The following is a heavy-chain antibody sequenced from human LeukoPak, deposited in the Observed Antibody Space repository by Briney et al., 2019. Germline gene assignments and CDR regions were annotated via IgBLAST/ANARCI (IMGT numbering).Heavy chain of an antibody. Sequence: GGSLRLSCAASGFTFTNYNMNWVRQAPGKGLEWVSSISSSSSYIYYADSVKGRFTISRDNAKNSLSLQMNSLRAEDTAVYYCARGVSGGYFDFWGQGTLVAVSP. CDR1: GFTFTNYN. V-gene: IGHV3-21*01. CDR2: ISSSSSYI. D-gene: IGHD4-23*01. CDR3: ARGVSGGYFDF. J-gene: IGHJ4*02.